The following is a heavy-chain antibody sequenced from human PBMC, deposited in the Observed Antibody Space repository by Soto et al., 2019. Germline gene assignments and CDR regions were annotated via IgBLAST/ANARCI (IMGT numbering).Heavy chain of an antibody. Sequence: QVQLVQSGAEVKKPGSSVKVSCKASGGTFSSYAISWVRQAPGQGLGWMGGLIPIFGTANYAQKFRGRVTITADQSTSTAYLELSSLKIEDTAVYYCARGGWNYSDFDYWGQGTLVTVSS. J-gene: IGHJ4*02. V-gene: IGHV1-69*01. D-gene: IGHD1-7*01. CDR3: ARGGWNYSDFDY. CDR2: LIPIFGTA. CDR1: GGTFSSYA.